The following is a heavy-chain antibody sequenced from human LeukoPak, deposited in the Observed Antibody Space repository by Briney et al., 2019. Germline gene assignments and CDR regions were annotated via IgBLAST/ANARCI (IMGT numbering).Heavy chain of an antibody. J-gene: IGHJ4*02. CDR1: GLTFSSYA. CDR2: ISYDGSNK. Sequence: GGSLRLSCAASGLTFSSYAMHWVRQAPGRGLEWVAVISYDGSNKSYADSVKGRSTFSRANPKTTLSLKMNSLRVEDPALIYVAKDLSYGYKDWGQGTLVTVSS. CDR3: AKDLSYGYKD. V-gene: IGHV3-30-3*01. D-gene: IGHD3-16*01.